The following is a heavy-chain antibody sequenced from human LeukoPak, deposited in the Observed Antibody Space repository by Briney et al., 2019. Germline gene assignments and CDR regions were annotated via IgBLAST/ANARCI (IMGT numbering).Heavy chain of an antibody. Sequence: PSETLSLTCAVYGGSFSGYYWSWIRQPAGKGLEWIGRIYTSGSTNYNPSLKSRVTMSVDTSKNQFSLNLSSVTAADTAVYYCARWLQVFDYWGQGTLVTVSS. D-gene: IGHD5-24*01. CDR2: IYTSGST. V-gene: IGHV4-59*10. J-gene: IGHJ4*02. CDR1: GGSFSGYY. CDR3: ARWLQVFDY.